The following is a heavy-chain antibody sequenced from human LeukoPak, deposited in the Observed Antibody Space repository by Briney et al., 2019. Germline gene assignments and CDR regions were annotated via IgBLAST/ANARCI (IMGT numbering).Heavy chain of an antibody. J-gene: IGHJ4*02. Sequence: SVKVSCKASGGTFSSYAISWVRQAPGQGLEWMGRIIPIFGTANYAQKFQGRLTITTDESTSTAYMELSSLRSEDTAVYYCARGRPGAVIDYWGQGTLVTVSS. CDR2: IIPIFGTA. D-gene: IGHD1-14*01. V-gene: IGHV1-69*05. CDR1: GGTFSSYA. CDR3: ARGRPGAVIDY.